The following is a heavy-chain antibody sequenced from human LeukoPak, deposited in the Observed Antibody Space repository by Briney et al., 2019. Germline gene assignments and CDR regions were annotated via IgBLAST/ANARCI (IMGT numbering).Heavy chain of an antibody. V-gene: IGHV4-59*08. CDR2: IYYSGTT. Sequence: SETLSLTCTVSGGSISSYYWSWIRQPPGKGLEWIGYIYYSGTTKYNPSLKSRVTISVDTSKNQFSLKLSSVTAADTAVYYCARHGVGRGGDFDYWGQGTLVTVSS. D-gene: IGHD3-10*01. CDR1: GGSISSYY. CDR3: ARHGVGRGGDFDY. J-gene: IGHJ4*02.